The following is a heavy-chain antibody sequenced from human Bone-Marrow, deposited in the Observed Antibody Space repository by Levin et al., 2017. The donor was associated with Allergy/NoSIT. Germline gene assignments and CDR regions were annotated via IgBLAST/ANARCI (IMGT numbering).Heavy chain of an antibody. D-gene: IGHD5-24*01. V-gene: IGHV3-30*04. CDR2: ISHDGSNK. Sequence: GESLKISCSASGFTFSTYAIHWVRQAPGKGLEWVAVISHDGSNKYYTDSVKGRFTISRDNSKNTLYLQMNSLRAEDTAVFYCARGEMSTLGAFDYWGRGTLVTVSS. CDR1: GFTFSTYA. CDR3: ARGEMSTLGAFDY. J-gene: IGHJ4*02.